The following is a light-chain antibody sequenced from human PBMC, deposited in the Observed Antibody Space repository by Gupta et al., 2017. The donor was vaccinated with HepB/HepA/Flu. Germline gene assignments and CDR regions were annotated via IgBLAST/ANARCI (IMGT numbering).Light chain of an antibody. CDR3: QQVNRLFT. Sequence: DIQMSQSPSSLSASVGDRVTITCQANQDINDSLNWYQKRPGKAPKLLISLASNLETGVPGRFSGDGGGKNFPLTSNRQQDEDCEKYYRQQVNRLFTFGQGTKVDFK. CDR2: LAS. V-gene: IGKV1-33*01. CDR1: QDINDS. J-gene: IGKJ3*01.